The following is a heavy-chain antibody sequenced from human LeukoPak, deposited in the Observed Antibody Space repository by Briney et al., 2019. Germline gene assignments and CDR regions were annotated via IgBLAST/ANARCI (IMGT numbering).Heavy chain of an antibody. V-gene: IGHV4-39*07. CDR2: IYYSGST. Sequence: PSETLSLTCTVSGGSISSSSYYWGWIRQPPGKGLEWIGSIYYSGSTYYNPSLKSRVTISVDTSKNQFSLKLSSVTAADTAVYYCARVRVLRYFDWLPIDAFDIWGQGTMVTVSS. D-gene: IGHD3-9*01. CDR3: ARVRVLRYFDWLPIDAFDI. J-gene: IGHJ3*02. CDR1: GGSISSSSYY.